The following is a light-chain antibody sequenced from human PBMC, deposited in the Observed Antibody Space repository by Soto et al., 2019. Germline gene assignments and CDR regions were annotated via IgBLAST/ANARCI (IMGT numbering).Light chain of an antibody. CDR3: QQRSNWPLT. CDR2: DAS. J-gene: IGKJ3*01. CDR1: QSVSSY. V-gene: IGKV3-11*01. Sequence: EIVLTQSPATLSLSPGERATLSCRASQSVSSYLAWYQQKPGQAPRLLIYDASNRATGIPVRFSGSGSGTDFTLSSSSLVPEDFAVYYCQQRSNWPLTFGPRTKVDIK.